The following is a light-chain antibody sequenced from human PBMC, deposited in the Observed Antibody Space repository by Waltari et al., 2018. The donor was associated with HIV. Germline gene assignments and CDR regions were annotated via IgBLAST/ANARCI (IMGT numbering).Light chain of an antibody. Sequence: QSVLTPPPSASGTPGQRVTISCSGSSSNIGRNAVNWYQQVPGTAPKLLIYSDNQRPSGVPDRFSGSKSGTSASLAISGLQSEDEANYYCAAWDDSLNGPLFGGGTKLTVL. CDR3: AAWDDSLNGPL. V-gene: IGLV1-44*01. CDR2: SDN. CDR1: SSNIGRNA. J-gene: IGLJ3*02.